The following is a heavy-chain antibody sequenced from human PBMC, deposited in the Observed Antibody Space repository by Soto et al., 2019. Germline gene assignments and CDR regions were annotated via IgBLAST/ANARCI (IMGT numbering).Heavy chain of an antibody. J-gene: IGHJ4*02. D-gene: IGHD3-22*01. CDR3: ARGARTYYYDSSGYPY. CDR1: GFTFSSYW. V-gene: IGHV3-7*03. Sequence: GGSLRLSCAASGFTFSSYWMSWVRQAPGKGLEWVANIKQDGSEKYYVDSVKGRFTISRDNAKNSLYLQMNSLRAEDTAVYYCARGARTYYYDSSGYPYWGQGTLVTVSS. CDR2: IKQDGSEK.